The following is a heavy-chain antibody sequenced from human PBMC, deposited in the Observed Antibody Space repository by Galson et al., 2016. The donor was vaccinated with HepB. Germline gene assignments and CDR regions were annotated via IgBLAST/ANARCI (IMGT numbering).Heavy chain of an antibody. Sequence: SLRLSCAASGFTFDDYAMHWVRQAPGKGLAWVSGISWNSGSIGYADSVKGRFTISRDNAKNSLYLQMNSLRAEDTALYYFAKDIGGWDGGYGSYYYYYYGMDVWGQGTTVTVSS. D-gene: IGHD5-12*01. CDR1: GFTFDDYA. J-gene: IGHJ6*02. CDR2: ISWNSGSI. V-gene: IGHV3-9*01. CDR3: AKDIGGWDGGYGSYYYYYYGMDV.